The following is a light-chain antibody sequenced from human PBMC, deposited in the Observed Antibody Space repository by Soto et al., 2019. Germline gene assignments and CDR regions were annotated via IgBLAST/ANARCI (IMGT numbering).Light chain of an antibody. CDR2: NNN. Sequence: QSVLTQPPSASGTPGQRVTISCSGSSSNIGSNYVYWYQQLPGTAPKLLIYNNNQRPSGVPDRFSGSKSGTSASLAISGLRSEDEADYYCAAWDDSLSAGVFGGGTKLTVL. CDR1: SSNIGSNY. J-gene: IGLJ3*02. V-gene: IGLV1-47*02. CDR3: AAWDDSLSAGV.